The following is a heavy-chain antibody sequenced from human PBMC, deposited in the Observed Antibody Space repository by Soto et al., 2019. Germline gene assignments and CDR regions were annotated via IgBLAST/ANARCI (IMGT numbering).Heavy chain of an antibody. Sequence: EVKLLESGGGLAQPGGSLRLSCVGSGFTFDSYAISWVRQAPGERLQWIAAISGSADGTDYAHSVRGRVTISRDNAKKSVLLKMDSLRVEDTAVYFCAKYTVGGYSFWGGYYSDGLDVWGQGKLVSVS. V-gene: IGHV3-23*01. CDR3: AKYTVGGYSFWGGYYSDGLDV. J-gene: IGHJ3*01. D-gene: IGHD3-3*01. CDR1: GFTFDSYA. CDR2: ISGSADGT.